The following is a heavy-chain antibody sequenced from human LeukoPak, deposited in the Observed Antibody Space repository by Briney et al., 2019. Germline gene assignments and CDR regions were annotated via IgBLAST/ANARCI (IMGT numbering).Heavy chain of an antibody. D-gene: IGHD1-26*01. Sequence: GGSLRLSCAASGFTFDEYAMHWVRQAPGKGLEWVSGISYSSGSIGYVDSVKGRFTISRDNAKNSLYLQMNSLRVEDTALYYCAKDRGGSSELGDAFDVWGQGTMVRVSS. CDR3: AKDRGGSSELGDAFDV. V-gene: IGHV3-9*01. CDR1: GFTFDEYA. CDR2: ISYSSGSI. J-gene: IGHJ3*01.